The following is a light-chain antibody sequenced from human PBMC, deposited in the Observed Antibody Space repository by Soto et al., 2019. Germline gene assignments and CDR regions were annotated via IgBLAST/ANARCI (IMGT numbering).Light chain of an antibody. CDR3: NSYAGTSYV. V-gene: IGLV2-14*01. J-gene: IGLJ1*01. CDR1: SSDVGAYNY. Sequence: QSVLTQPASVSGTPGQSITISCTGTSSDVGAYNYVSWYQQYPGKAPKLIIYDVSNRPSGVSCRFSGSKSGYTASLTISELQAEDEADYYCNSYAGTSYVFGTGTKVTV. CDR2: DVS.